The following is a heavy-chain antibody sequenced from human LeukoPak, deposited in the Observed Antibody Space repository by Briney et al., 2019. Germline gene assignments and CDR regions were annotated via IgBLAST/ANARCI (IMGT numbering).Heavy chain of an antibody. CDR1: GFTVSSSY. J-gene: IGHJ4*02. CDR3: AKDLSGGWYGDYFDY. D-gene: IGHD6-19*01. V-gene: IGHV3-23*01. CDR2: ISDSGDRT. Sequence: GGSLRLSCAASGFTVSSSYMSWVRQAPGKGLEWVSFISDSGDRTFYADSVKGRFTISRDNSKNTLYLQMNSLRAEDTALYFCAKDLSGGWYGDYFDYWGRGVLVTVSS.